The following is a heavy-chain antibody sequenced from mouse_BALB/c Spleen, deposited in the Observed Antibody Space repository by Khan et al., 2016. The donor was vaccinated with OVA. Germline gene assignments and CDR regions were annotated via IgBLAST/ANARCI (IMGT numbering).Heavy chain of an antibody. CDR2: ITNSGST. D-gene: IGHD4-1*01. V-gene: IGHV3-2*02. CDR3: ASELGRYYAMDY. Sequence: EVQLQESGPGLVKPSQSLSLTCTVTGYSITRDYAWNWIRQFPGNKLEWMGYITNSGSTNYNPSLQSRISITRDTPKNQFFLQLISVTTEDTATYYCASELGRYYAMDYWGQGTSVTVSS. CDR1: GYSITRDYA. J-gene: IGHJ4*01.